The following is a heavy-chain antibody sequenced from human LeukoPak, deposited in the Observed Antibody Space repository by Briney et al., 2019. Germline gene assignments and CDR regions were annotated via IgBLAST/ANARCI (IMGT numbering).Heavy chain of an antibody. Sequence: ASVKVSCKASGYTFTTYYIHWVQQAPGQGRDWMGITNPSGGTTSYAQKFQGRVTMTRDTSTSTVYMELSSLRSEDTAVYYCARGGDGNKPPDNGLDIWGQGTMVTVSS. J-gene: IGHJ3*02. V-gene: IGHV1-46*01. CDR1: GYTFTTYY. D-gene: IGHD5-24*01. CDR3: ARGGDGNKPPDNGLDI. CDR2: TNPSGGTT.